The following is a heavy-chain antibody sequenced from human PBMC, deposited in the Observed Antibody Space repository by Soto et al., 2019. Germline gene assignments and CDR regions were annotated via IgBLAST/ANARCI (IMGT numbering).Heavy chain of an antibody. Sequence: HPVGSLRLSCAASGFTFSSYGMHWVRQAPGKGLEWVAVISYDGSNKYYADSVKGRFTISRDNSKNTLYLQMNSLRAEDTAVYYCAKDLKIAAAGTDWFDPWGQGTLVTVSS. D-gene: IGHD6-13*01. CDR3: AKDLKIAAAGTDWFDP. V-gene: IGHV3-30*18. CDR2: ISYDGSNK. CDR1: GFTFSSYG. J-gene: IGHJ5*02.